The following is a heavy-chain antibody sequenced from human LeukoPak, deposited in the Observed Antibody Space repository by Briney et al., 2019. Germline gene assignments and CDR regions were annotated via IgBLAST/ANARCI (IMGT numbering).Heavy chain of an antibody. CDR2: IIPIFGTA. CDR3: ARAQQLEGWSDP. D-gene: IGHD1-1*01. J-gene: IGHJ5*02. CDR1: GGTFSSYA. Sequence: SVKVSCKASGGTFSSYAISWVRQAPGQGLEWMGGIIPIFGTANYAQKFQGRVTITTDESTSTAYMELSSLRSEDTAVYYCARAQQLEGWSDPWGQGTLVTVSS. V-gene: IGHV1-69*05.